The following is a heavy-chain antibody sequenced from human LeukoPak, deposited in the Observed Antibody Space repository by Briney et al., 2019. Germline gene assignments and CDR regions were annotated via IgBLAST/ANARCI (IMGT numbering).Heavy chain of an antibody. J-gene: IGHJ4*02. V-gene: IGHV3-23*01. Sequence: GGSLRLSCEASGFSFSSYGMSCVRQAPGEGLEWVSGFSASDGSRYYADSVKGRFTISRDNSKNTLYLQMNSLRAEDTAVYYCAKNIGGFDYWGQGTLVTVSS. CDR3: AKNIGGFDY. CDR1: GFSFSSYG. D-gene: IGHD4-23*01. CDR2: FSASDGSR.